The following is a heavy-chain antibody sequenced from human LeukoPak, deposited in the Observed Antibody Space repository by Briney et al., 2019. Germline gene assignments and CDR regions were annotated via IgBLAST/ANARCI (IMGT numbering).Heavy chain of an antibody. CDR1: GGSISSSSYY. Sequence: SETLSLTCTVSGGSISSSSYYWGWIRQPPGKGLEWIGSIYYRGSTYYNPSLKSRVTISVDTSKNQFSLKLSSVTAADTAVYYCARGGYGDYRVAFDIWGQGTMVTVSS. CDR3: ARGGYGDYRVAFDI. J-gene: IGHJ3*02. V-gene: IGHV4-39*07. CDR2: IYYRGST. D-gene: IGHD4-17*01.